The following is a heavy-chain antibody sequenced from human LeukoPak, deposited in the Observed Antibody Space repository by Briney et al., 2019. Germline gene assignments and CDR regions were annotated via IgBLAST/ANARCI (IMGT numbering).Heavy chain of an antibody. CDR2: ISPSGAST. CDR1: GYTFTNYY. CDR3: ARHTTGYNSPRDSFNI. J-gene: IGHJ3*02. Sequence: ASVKVSCKASGYTFTNYYMHWVRQAPGQGLEWMGMISPSGASTSCAQKFQGRVTMTRDVSTSTVYMELSSLRSEDTAVYYCARHTTGYNSPRDSFNIWGQGTMVTVSS. V-gene: IGHV1-46*01. D-gene: IGHD1-1*01.